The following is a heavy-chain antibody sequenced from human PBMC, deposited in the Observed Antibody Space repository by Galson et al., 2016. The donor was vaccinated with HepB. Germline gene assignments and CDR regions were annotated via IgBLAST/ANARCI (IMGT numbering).Heavy chain of an antibody. CDR1: GFTVSDKH. D-gene: IGHD4-23*01. CDR3: AGYGGNSV. J-gene: IGHJ4*02. V-gene: IGHV3-53*01. CDR2: IFGRGNT. Sequence: SLRLSCAAAGFTVSDKHVTWIRQAPGKGLECVSVIFGRGNTYYADSVEGRFTISRDNARNTVYLQMNSLRTEDTAVYYCAGYGGNSVWGQGTLVTVSS.